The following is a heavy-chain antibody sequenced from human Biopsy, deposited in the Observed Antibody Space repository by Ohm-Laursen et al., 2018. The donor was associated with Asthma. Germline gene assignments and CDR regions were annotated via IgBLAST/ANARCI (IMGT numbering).Heavy chain of an antibody. CDR1: GFTFGSYG. V-gene: IGHV3-NL1*01. Sequence: SLRLSCSASGFTFGSYGLHWVRQAPGKGLEWVSVIYSGGTSHTADSVRGRFTISRDYSKNTLYLQMHSLRAEDTAVYCCARGDSSNWSHYYFDYWGQGTLVTVSS. CDR3: ARGDSSNWSHYYFDY. CDR2: IYSGGTS. D-gene: IGHD3-22*01. J-gene: IGHJ4*02.